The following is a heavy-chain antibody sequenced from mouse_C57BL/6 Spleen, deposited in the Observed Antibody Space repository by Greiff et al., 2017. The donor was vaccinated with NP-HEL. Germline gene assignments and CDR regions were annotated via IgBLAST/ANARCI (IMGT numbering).Heavy chain of an antibody. CDR1: GFTFSDYY. CDR3: ARGGYYGYFDV. V-gene: IGHV5-16*01. D-gene: IGHD1-1*02. Sequence: DVKLVESEGGLVQPGSSMKLSCTASGFTFSDYYMAWVRQVPEKGLEWVANINYDGSSTYYLDSLKSRFIISRDNAKNILYLQMSSLKSEDTATYYCARGGYYGYFDVWGTGTTVTVSS. CDR2: INYDGSST. J-gene: IGHJ1*03.